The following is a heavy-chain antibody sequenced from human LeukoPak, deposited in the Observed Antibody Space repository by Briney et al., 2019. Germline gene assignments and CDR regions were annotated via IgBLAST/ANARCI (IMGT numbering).Heavy chain of an antibody. D-gene: IGHD3-9*01. CDR1: GDSISSYY. J-gene: IGHJ3*02. V-gene: IGHV4-59*08. CDR3: ARHDILTGSDAFDI. Sequence: SETLSLTCTVSGDSISSYYWSWIRQPPGKGLEWIGYIYYSGSTNYNPSLKSRVTISVDTFKNQFSLKLSSVTAADTAAYYCARHDILTGSDAFDIWGQGTMVTVSS. CDR2: IYYSGST.